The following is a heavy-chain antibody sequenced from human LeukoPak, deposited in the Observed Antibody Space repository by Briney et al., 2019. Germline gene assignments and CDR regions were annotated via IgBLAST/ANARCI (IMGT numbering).Heavy chain of an antibody. J-gene: IGHJ4*02. CDR1: AFTFSSYS. D-gene: IGHD6-19*01. Sequence: PGGSLRLSCAASAFTFSSYSMNWVRQAPGKGLEWVSSISSSSSYIYYADSVKGRFTIPRDNAKNSLYLQMNSLRAEDTAVYYCARGGAVAGLLDYWGQGTLVTVSS. CDR3: ARGGAVAGLLDY. V-gene: IGHV3-21*01. CDR2: ISSSSSYI.